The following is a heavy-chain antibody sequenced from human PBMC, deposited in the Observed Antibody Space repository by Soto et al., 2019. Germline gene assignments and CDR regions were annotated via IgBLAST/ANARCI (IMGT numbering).Heavy chain of an antibody. J-gene: IGHJ4*02. CDR1: GGSITGGGYS. D-gene: IGHD1-26*01. V-gene: IGHV4-30-4*01. CDR3: ARSRYSGSYFCDY. Sequence: SETLSLTCTVSGGSITGGGYSWSWIRQPPGKALEWIAYIHYSGSTYYNSSLKSRLSISVDTSKNQFSLKLSSATAADTAVYYCARSRYSGSYFCDYWGQGILVTVSS. CDR2: IHYSGST.